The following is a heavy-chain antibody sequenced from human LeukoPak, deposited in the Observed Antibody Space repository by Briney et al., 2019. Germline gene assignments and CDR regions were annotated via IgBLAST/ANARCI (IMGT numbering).Heavy chain of an antibody. V-gene: IGHV3-30*18. Sequence: PGRSLRLSCAASGFTFSSYGMHWVRQAPGKGLEWVAVISYDGSNKYYADSVKGRFTISRDNSKNTVSLQMNSLRGEDTAVYYCAKDDAWGRYKDWGQGTLVTVSS. CDR3: AKDDAWGRYKD. CDR1: GFTFSSYG. J-gene: IGHJ1*01. D-gene: IGHD3-16*01. CDR2: ISYDGSNK.